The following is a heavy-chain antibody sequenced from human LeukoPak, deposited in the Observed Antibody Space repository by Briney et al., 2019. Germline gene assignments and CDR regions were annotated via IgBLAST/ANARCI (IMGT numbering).Heavy chain of an antibody. Sequence: SETLSLTCTVSGASVAGHYWSWIRQSPEKGLEWIGFVYSGTNNYNPSLRSRVTVSADTSKNQFSLTLRSVTAADTAVYFCARNASSGLFNDWGQGTLVTVSS. D-gene: IGHD6-25*01. CDR1: GASVAGHY. V-gene: IGHV4-4*09. J-gene: IGHJ1*01. CDR2: VYSGTN. CDR3: ARNASSGLFND.